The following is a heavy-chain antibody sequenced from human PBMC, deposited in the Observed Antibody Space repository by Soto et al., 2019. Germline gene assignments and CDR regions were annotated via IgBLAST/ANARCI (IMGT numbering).Heavy chain of an antibody. CDR3: ARGGSGISPALGY. Sequence: QLQLQESGSGLVKPSETLSLTCAVSGGSISSGGNSWSWIRQPPGKGLEWIGYIYHGGSTYYYNPSLKSRVTISVDRSKNHFSLKLSSVTAADTAVYYCARGGSGISPALGYWGQGTLVTVSS. J-gene: IGHJ4*02. CDR1: GGSISSGGNS. D-gene: IGHD1-26*01. V-gene: IGHV4-30-2*01. CDR2: IYHGGSTY.